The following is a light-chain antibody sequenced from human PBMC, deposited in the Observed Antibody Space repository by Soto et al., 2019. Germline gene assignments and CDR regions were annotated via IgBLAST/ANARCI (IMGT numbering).Light chain of an antibody. CDR2: GVS. V-gene: IGKV3-15*01. Sequence: EIVMTHSPATLSVSPGERVTLSCRASQSLSSHLAWYQQKPGQAPGLLIYGVSTRATGVPTRFSGSASGTEFTLTIISLLSEDFAVYDCQQYHDWPLTFGGGTKVDI. J-gene: IGKJ4*01. CDR3: QQYHDWPLT. CDR1: QSLSSH.